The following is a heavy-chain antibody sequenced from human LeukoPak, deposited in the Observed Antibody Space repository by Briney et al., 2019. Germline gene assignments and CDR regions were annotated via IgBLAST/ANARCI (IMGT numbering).Heavy chain of an antibody. CDR2: ISWNSGSI. V-gene: IGHV3-9*01. J-gene: IGHJ6*02. D-gene: IGHD1-26*01. CDR1: GFTFADYA. CDR3: AKDIWEGESGYYYYYGMDV. Sequence: PGRSLRLSCAASGFTFADYAMHWVRQAPGKGLEWVSGISWNSGSIGYADSVKGRFTISRDNAKNSLYLQMNSLRAEDTALEYCAKDIWEGESGYYYYYGMDVWGQGTTVTVSS.